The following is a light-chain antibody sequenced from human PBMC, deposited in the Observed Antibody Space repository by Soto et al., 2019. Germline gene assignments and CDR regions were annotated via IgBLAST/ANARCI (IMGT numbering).Light chain of an antibody. CDR2: DAS. CDR1: QSVNSY. J-gene: IGKJ1*01. CDR3: QQYNNWPPWT. V-gene: IGKV3-11*01. Sequence: EIVLTQSPATLSLSPGERATLSCRASQSVNSYLAWYQQKSGQAPRLLIYDASNRATGIPARFSGSGSGTELTLTSSRRQAEDFAVYYCQQYNNWPPWTFGQGTKVEIK.